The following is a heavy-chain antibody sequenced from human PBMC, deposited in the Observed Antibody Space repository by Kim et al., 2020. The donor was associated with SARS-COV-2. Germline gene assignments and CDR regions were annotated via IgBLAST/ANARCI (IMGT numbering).Heavy chain of an antibody. Sequence: GGSLRLSCAASGFTFSSYAMHWVRQAPGKGLEWVAVISYDGSNKYYADSVKGRFTISRDNSKNTLYLQMNSLRAEDTAVYYCAREGRGSCSGGSCYSGFDCWGEGTPFTVSS. CDR2: ISYDGSNK. V-gene: IGHV3-30-3*01. D-gene: IGHD2-15*01. J-gene: IGHJ4*02. CDR1: GFTFSSYA. CDR3: AREGRGSCSGGSCYSGFDC.